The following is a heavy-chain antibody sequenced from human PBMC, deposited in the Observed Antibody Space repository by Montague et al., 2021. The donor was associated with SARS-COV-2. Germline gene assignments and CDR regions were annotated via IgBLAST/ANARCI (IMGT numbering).Heavy chain of an antibody. D-gene: IGHD1/OR15-1a*01. Sequence: SETLSLTCSVSGDSIRRCHYFRAWIRPPPGMGLEWIGRIYFTGKTYYHPSLKSRVTISIDTSKNHSALRLSSVTAGDSAVIYCAGWGLNNAFDIWGLGTMITISS. CDR2: IYFTGKT. CDR3: AGWGLNNAFDI. CDR1: GDSIRRCHYF. J-gene: IGHJ3*02. V-gene: IGHV4-39*02.